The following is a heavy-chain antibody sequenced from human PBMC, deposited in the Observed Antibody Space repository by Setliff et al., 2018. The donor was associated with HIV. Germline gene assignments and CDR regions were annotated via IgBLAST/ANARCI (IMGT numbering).Heavy chain of an antibody. D-gene: IGHD3-22*01. V-gene: IGHV4-61*09. Sequence: SETLSLTCTVSGGSISSGSYYWSWIRQPAGKGLEWIGHIYSTGSTNYNPSLKSRLTISVDTSNNQFSLILNSVTAADTAVYYCAGRWAYYESSGRTAFDIWGQGTMVTVSS. CDR2: IYSTGST. J-gene: IGHJ3*02. CDR1: GGSISSGSYY. CDR3: AGRWAYYESSGRTAFDI.